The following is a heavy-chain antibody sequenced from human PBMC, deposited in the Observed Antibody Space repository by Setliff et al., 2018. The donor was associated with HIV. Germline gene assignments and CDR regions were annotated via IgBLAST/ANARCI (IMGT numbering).Heavy chain of an antibody. CDR2: INHSVST. D-gene: IGHD3-22*01. CDR3: PGY. Sequence: SETLSLTCGVNGGSLSNYYWSWIRQSPGKGLEWIGEINHSVSTNYNAKNSMYLQMNSLRAEDTALYYCARVYDTSGYSLSIPGYWGQGTLVTVSS. V-gene: IGHV4-34*01. J-gene: IGHJ4*02. CDR1: GGSLSNYY.